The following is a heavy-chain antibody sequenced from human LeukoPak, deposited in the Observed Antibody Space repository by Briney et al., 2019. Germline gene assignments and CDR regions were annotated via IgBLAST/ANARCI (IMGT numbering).Heavy chain of an antibody. CDR2: ISGSGGST. Sequence: GGSLRLSCAASGFTFSSYAMSWVRQAPGKGLEWVSAISGSGGSTYYADSVKGRFTISRDNSKNTLYLQMNSLRAEDTAVYYCAKGVSGAAAGLRGMDVWGQGTTVTVSS. V-gene: IGHV3-23*01. CDR3: AKGVSGAAAGLRGMDV. J-gene: IGHJ6*02. CDR1: GFTFSSYA. D-gene: IGHD6-13*01.